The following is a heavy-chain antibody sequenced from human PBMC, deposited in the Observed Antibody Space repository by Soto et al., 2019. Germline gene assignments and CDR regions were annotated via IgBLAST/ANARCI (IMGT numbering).Heavy chain of an antibody. J-gene: IGHJ4*02. CDR3: ARVPSTRRVRFGNTYYFDY. Sequence: SETLSLTCTVSGGSISSYYWSWIRQPPGKGLEWIGYIYYSGSTNYNPSLKSRVTISVDTSKNQFSLKLSSVTAADTAVYYCARVPSTRRVRFGNTYYFDYWGQGTLVTVSS. CDR1: GGSISSYY. V-gene: IGHV4-59*01. D-gene: IGHD3-3*01. CDR2: IYYSGST.